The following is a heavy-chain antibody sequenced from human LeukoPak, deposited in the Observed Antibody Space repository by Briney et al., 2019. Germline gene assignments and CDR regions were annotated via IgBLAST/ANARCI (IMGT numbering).Heavy chain of an antibody. CDR3: VKGIYYDTSGYWVY. J-gene: IGHJ4*02. CDR2: IYSGGST. CDR1: GFTVSSNH. D-gene: IGHD3-22*01. V-gene: IGHV3-66*01. Sequence: GGSLRLSCAASGFTVSSNHMSWVRQAPGKGLEGVSVIYSGGSTYYADSVKGRFTISRDNSKNTLYLQTNSLRAEDTAVYYCVKGIYYDTSGYWVYWGQGTLVTVSS.